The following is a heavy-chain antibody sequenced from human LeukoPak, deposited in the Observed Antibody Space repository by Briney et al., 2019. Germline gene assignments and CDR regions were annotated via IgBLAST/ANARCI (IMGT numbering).Heavy chain of an antibody. CDR2: IIPIFGTA. CDR3: ASGRWLQAPFDY. J-gene: IGHJ4*02. Sequence: SVKVSCKASGGTFGSYAISWVRQAPGQGLEWMGRIIPIFGTANYAQKFQGRVTITTDESTSTAYMELSSLRSEDTAVYYCASGRWLQAPFDYWGQGTLVTVSS. D-gene: IGHD5-24*01. CDR1: GGTFGSYA. V-gene: IGHV1-69*05.